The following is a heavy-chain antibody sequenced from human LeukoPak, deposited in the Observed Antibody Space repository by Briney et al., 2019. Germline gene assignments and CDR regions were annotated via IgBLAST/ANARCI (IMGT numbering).Heavy chain of an antibody. CDR2: IYYSGST. V-gene: IGHV4-30-4*01. Sequence: SETLSLTCTVSGGSISSGDYYWSWIRQPPGKGLEWIGNIYYSGSTYYNPSLKSRVTISVDTSKNQFSLKLSSVTAADTAVYYCARDQGYSYGTTRGYFDYWGQGTLVTVSS. CDR1: GGSISSGDYY. CDR3: ARDQGYSYGTTRGYFDY. J-gene: IGHJ4*02. D-gene: IGHD5-18*01.